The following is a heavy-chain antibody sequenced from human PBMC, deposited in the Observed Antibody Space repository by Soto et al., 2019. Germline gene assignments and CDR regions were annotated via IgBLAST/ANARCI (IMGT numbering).Heavy chain of an antibody. Sequence: PSETLSLTCAISGDSVSSNSAAWNWLRQSPSRGLEWLGRTYYRSKWYNDYAVSVKSRITINPDTSKNQFSLQLNSVTPEDTAVYYCARDAVLLWFGELLLPKDNWFDPWGQGTLVTVSS. D-gene: IGHD3-10*01. CDR3: ARDAVLLWFGELLLPKDNWFDP. CDR1: GDSVSSNSAA. V-gene: IGHV6-1*01. J-gene: IGHJ5*02. CDR2: TYYRSKWYN.